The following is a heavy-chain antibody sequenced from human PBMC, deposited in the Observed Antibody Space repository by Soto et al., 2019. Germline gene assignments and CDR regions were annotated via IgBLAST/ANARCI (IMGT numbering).Heavy chain of an antibody. Sequence: GGSLRLSCAASGFTFSNYAMHWVRQAPGKGLEWVTIISYDGSNRYYADSVKGRFTVSRDNSKNTLYLQMNSLRAEDTALYYCAREILEWLLPQEKGDYGMDVWGQGTTVTVSS. CDR2: ISYDGSNR. CDR3: AREILEWLLPQEKGDYGMDV. CDR1: GFTFSNYA. J-gene: IGHJ6*02. V-gene: IGHV3-30-3*01. D-gene: IGHD3-3*01.